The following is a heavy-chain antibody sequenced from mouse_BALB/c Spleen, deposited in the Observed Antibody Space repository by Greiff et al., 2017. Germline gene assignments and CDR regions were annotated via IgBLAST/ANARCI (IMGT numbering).Heavy chain of an antibody. J-gene: IGHJ1*01. CDR2: IDPSDSYT. D-gene: IGHD1-1*01. V-gene: IGHV1S127*01. CDR3: TRRGGSSSYWYFDV. Sequence: QVQLKQPGAELVKPGASVKMSCKASGYTFTSYWMHWVKQRPGQGLEWIGVIDPSDSYTSYNQKFKGKATLTVDTSSSTAYMQLSSLTSEDSAVYYGTRRGGSSSYWYFDVWGAGTTVTVSS. CDR1: GYTFTSYW.